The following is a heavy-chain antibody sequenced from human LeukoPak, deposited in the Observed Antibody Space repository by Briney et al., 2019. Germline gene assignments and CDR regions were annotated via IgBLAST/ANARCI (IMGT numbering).Heavy chain of an antibody. J-gene: IGHJ4*02. V-gene: IGHV3-7*01. CDR3: AGGGRWYFDF. D-gene: IGHD5-24*01. Sequence: PGGSLRLSCAASGFTFSNFHMSWVRQTSGKGLEWVATIKPDGTEKYYVDSVKGRFTISRDNTKNSVYLQMNSLRVEDTAIYFCAGGGRWYFDFWGQGTLVTVSS. CDR2: IKPDGTEK. CDR1: GFTFSNFH.